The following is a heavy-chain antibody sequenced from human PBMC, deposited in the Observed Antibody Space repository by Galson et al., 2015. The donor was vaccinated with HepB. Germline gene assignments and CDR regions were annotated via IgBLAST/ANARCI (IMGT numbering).Heavy chain of an antibody. Sequence: SLRLSCAASGFTFSSYAMHWVRQAPGKGLEYVSAISSNGGSTYYADSVKGRFTISRDNSKNTLYLQMSSLRAEDTAVYYCVTTPEGYCSSTSCLDYWGQGTLVTVSS. CDR1: GFTFSSYA. D-gene: IGHD2-2*01. J-gene: IGHJ4*02. V-gene: IGHV3-64D*06. CDR2: ISSNGGST. CDR3: VTTPEGYCSSTSCLDY.